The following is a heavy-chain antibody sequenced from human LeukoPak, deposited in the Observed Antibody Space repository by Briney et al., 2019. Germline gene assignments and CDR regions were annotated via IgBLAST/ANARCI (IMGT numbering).Heavy chain of an antibody. CDR2: IDTSGNT. D-gene: IGHD3-10*01. CDR3: ARDKKSITMVRGVIIEAYHDY. J-gene: IGHJ4*02. V-gene: IGHV4-4*07. CDR1: GGSINDYY. Sequence: SETLSLTCSVSGGSINDYYWSWIRQSAGKGLEWIGRIDTSGNTKYTPSLKSRLTISVDTSKNQFSLKLSSVTAADTAVYYRARDKKSITMVRGVIIEAYHDYWGQGTLVTVSS.